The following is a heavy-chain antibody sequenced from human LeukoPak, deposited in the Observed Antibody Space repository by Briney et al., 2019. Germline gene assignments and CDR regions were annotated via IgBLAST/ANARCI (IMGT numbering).Heavy chain of an antibody. Sequence: GASVKVSCKASGYTFTSYDINWMRQATGQGLEWIGWMNPDSGNTGHAQKFQGRVTMTRNTPISTAYMELSSLRSEDTAVYYCARDLSVVPAAMARYWGQGTLVTVSS. D-gene: IGHD2-2*01. CDR1: GYTFTSYD. V-gene: IGHV1-8*01. CDR2: MNPDSGNT. J-gene: IGHJ4*02. CDR3: ARDLSVVPAAMARY.